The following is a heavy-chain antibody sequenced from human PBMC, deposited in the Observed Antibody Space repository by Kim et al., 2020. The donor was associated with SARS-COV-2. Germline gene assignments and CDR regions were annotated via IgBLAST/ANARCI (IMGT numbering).Heavy chain of an antibody. Sequence: GGSLRLSCAASGFTFSSYGMHWVRQAPGKGLEWVAVISYDGSNKYYADSVKGRFTISRDNSKNTLYLQMNSLRAEDTAVYYCANHLGYSSSYYTPNDWGQGTLVTVSS. D-gene: IGHD6-13*01. CDR1: GFTFSSYG. J-gene: IGHJ4*02. CDR3: ANHLGYSSSYYTPND. V-gene: IGHV3-30*18. CDR2: ISYDGSNK.